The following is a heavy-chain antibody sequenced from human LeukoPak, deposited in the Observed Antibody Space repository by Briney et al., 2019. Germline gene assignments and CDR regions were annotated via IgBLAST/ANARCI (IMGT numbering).Heavy chain of an antibody. CDR2: ISSSGST. Sequence: SETLSLTCTVSGGSISSYYWSWIRQPAGKGLEWIGRISSSGSTNYNPSLKSRVTISVDTSKNQFSLKLSSVTAADTAVYFCARGPYSYDSSGAFDIWGQGTMVTVSS. V-gene: IGHV4-4*07. D-gene: IGHD3-22*01. CDR1: GGSISSYY. CDR3: ARGPYSYDSSGAFDI. J-gene: IGHJ3*02.